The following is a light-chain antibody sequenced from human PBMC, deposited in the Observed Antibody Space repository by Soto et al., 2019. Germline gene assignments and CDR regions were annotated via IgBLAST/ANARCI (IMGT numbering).Light chain of an antibody. CDR2: GAS. CDR1: QNINSN. CDR3: QQYNVWPLT. Sequence: EVVMTESPDTLAVSAGERASLSCGASQNINSNLAWYQQKPGQAPSLLIYGASTRVTGIPARFSGRRSGTEFTFTLRSLQSDAFAVYYCQQYNVWPLTFGGGPRWIS. J-gene: IGKJ4*01. V-gene: IGKV3-15*01.